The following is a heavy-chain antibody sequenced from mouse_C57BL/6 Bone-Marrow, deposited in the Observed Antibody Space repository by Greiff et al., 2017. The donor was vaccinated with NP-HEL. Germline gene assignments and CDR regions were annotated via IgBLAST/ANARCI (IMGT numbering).Heavy chain of an antibody. CDR2: INPSSGYT. D-gene: IGHD6-1*01. V-gene: IGHV1-7*01. CDR3: ACPVSVQSPPWYFDV. J-gene: IGHJ1*03. Sequence: QVQLKQSGAELAKPGASVKLSCKASGYTFTSYWMHWVKQRPGQGLEWIGYINPSSGYTKYNQKFKDKATLTADKSSSTAYMQLSSLTYEDSAVYYCACPVSVQSPPWYFDVRGTGSTVTVSS. CDR1: GYTFTSYW.